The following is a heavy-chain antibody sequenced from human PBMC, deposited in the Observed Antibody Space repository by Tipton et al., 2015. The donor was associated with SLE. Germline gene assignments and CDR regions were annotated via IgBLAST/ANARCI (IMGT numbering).Heavy chain of an antibody. J-gene: IGHJ4*02. CDR3: AREVEGYFDY. CDR2: ISSSSSTI. D-gene: IGHD1-26*01. V-gene: IGHV3-48*01. CDR1: GFTFSSYS. Sequence: SLRLSCAASGFTFSSYSMNWVRQAPGKGLEWVSYISSSSSTIYYADSVKGRFTISRDNAKNSLYLQMNSLRAEDTAVYYCAREVEGYFDYWGQGTLVTVSS.